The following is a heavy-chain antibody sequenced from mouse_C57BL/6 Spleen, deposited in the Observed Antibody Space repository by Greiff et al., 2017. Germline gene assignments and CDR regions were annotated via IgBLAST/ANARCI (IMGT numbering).Heavy chain of an antibody. J-gene: IGHJ2*01. CDR1: GYTFTSYW. Sequence: QVQLQQPGTELVKPGASVKLSCKASGYTFTSYWMHWVKQRPGQGLEWIGNINPSNGGTNYNEKFKSKATLTVDKSSSTAYMQLSSLTSEDSAVXYCARCITTVVEEPYYFDYWGQGTTLTVSS. V-gene: IGHV1-53*01. CDR2: INPSNGGT. D-gene: IGHD1-1*01. CDR3: ARCITTVVEEPYYFDY.